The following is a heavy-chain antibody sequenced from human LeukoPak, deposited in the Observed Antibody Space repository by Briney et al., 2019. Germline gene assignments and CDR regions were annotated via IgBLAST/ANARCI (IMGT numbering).Heavy chain of an antibody. CDR3: ARVRGEIATTLSYYFDY. D-gene: IGHD5-24*01. J-gene: IGHJ4*02. CDR2: ISCSGSTI. Sequence: PGGPLRLSCAASGFTFSDYYMSWIRQAPGKGLEWVSYISCSGSTIYYADSVKGRFTISRDNAKNSLYLQMNSLRAEDTAVYYCARVRGEIATTLSYYFDYWGQGTLVTVSS. V-gene: IGHV3-11*01. CDR1: GFTFSDYY.